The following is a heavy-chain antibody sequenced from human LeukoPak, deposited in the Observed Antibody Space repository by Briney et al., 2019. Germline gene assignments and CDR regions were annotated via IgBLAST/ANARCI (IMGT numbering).Heavy chain of an antibody. CDR3: ARAPYGAGRCYAYYYYYYMDV. CDR2: IIPIFGTA. J-gene: IGHJ6*03. D-gene: IGHD3-10*01. Sequence: ASVKVSCKASGGTFSSYAISWVRQAPGQGLEWMGGIIPIFGTANYAQKFQGRVTITAHKSTSTAYMELSSLRSEDTAVYYCARAPYGAGRCYAYYYYYYMDVWGKGTTVTVSS. CDR1: GGTFSSYA. V-gene: IGHV1-69*06.